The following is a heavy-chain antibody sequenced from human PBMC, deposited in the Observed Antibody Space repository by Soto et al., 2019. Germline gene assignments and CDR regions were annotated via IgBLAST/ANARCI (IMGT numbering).Heavy chain of an antibody. CDR3: AREGKEKVDGPGVFYYFDY. D-gene: IGHD2-2*01. CDR1: GFTFSSYA. V-gene: IGHV3-23*01. Sequence: EVQLLESGGGLVQPGGSLRLSCAASGFTFSSYAMSWVRQAPGKGLEWVSAISGSGGSTYYADSVKGRFTISRDNSKNTLYLQMNSLRAEDTAVYYCAREGKEKVDGPGVFYYFDYWGQGTLVTVSS. J-gene: IGHJ4*02. CDR2: ISGSGGST.